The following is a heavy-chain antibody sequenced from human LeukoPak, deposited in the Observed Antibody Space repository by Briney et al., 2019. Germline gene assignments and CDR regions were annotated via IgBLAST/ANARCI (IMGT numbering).Heavy chain of an antibody. D-gene: IGHD3-10*01. CDR1: GYTFTGYY. J-gene: IGHJ5*02. V-gene: IGHV1-2*02. CDR3: ARDRPRSGITMVRGVRNWFVP. CDR2: INPNSGGT. Sequence: ASVKVSCKASGYTFTGYYMHWVRQAPGQGLEWMGWINPNSGGTNYAQKFQGRVTMTRDTSISTAYMELSRLRSDDTAVYYCARDRPRSGITMVRGVRNWFVPWGQGTLVTVSS.